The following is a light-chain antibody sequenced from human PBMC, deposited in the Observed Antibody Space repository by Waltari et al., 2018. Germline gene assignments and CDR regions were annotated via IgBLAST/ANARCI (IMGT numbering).Light chain of an antibody. Sequence: QLVLTQSPSAYASLGASVKLTCTLSSGHSSNVIAWLQQHPEKGPRYLMKVNSDGSHSKGDGIPDRFSGSSSGAERYLTISNLQSEDEADYYCQTGGHGTWVFGGGTKLTVL. V-gene: IGLV4-69*01. CDR2: VNSDGSH. CDR3: QTGGHGTWV. CDR1: SGHSSNV. J-gene: IGLJ3*02.